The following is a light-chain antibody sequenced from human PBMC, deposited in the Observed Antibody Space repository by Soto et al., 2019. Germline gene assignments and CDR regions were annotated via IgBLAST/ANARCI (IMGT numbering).Light chain of an antibody. V-gene: IGKV4-1*01. Sequence: DIVMTQSPDSLAVSLGERATINCKSSQSVLYSSNTKNFLAWYQQKPGQAPKLLIYWASTRESGVPDRFSGSGSGTDFTLNITSLQAEDVAVYYCQQYYGTPWTFGQGTKVEIK. CDR3: QQYYGTPWT. J-gene: IGKJ1*01. CDR2: WAS. CDR1: QSVLYSSNTKNF.